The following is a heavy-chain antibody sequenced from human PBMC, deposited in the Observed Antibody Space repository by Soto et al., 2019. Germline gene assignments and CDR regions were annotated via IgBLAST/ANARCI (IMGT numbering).Heavy chain of an antibody. CDR3: AREGPPTYCSGGSCYSFDI. D-gene: IGHD2-15*01. CDR1: GYTFTSYY. V-gene: IGHV1-46*01. CDR2: INPSGGST. Sequence: ASVKVSCKASGYTFTSYYMHWVRQAPGQGLEWMGIINPSGGSTSYAQKFQGRVTMTRDTSTSTVYMELSSLRSEDTAVYYCAREGPPTYCSGGSCYSFDIWGQGTMVTV. J-gene: IGHJ3*02.